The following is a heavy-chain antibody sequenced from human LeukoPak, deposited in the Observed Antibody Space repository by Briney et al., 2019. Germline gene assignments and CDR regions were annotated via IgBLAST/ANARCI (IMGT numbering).Heavy chain of an antibody. V-gene: IGHV3-23*01. CDR3: AKGTNAYRDTYCSSTSCLKYNWFDP. CDR2: ISGSGGST. J-gene: IGHJ5*02. Sequence: GGSLRLSFAASGFTFSSYAMSWVRQAPGKGQELVSAISGSGGSTYYADSVKGQFTIPRDNSKNTLYLQMNSLRAEDTAVYYCAKGTNAYRDTYCSSTSCLKYNWFDPWGQGTLVTVSS. D-gene: IGHD2-2*01. CDR1: GFTFSSYA.